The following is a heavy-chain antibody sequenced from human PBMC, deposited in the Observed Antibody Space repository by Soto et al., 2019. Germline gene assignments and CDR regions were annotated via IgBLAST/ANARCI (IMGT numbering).Heavy chain of an antibody. CDR2: IRKKTNSYTT. CDR3: TTVTTVDYYFDY. CDR1: GLTFSDRY. Sequence: PGGSLGLSCAASGLTFSDRYMDWVRQAPGKGLEWVGRIRKKTNSYTTEYAASVKGRFIISRDDSTNSLYLQMSSLKTEDTAVYYCTTVTTVDYYFDYWGQGTLVTVSS. J-gene: IGHJ4*02. D-gene: IGHD4-17*01. V-gene: IGHV3-72*01.